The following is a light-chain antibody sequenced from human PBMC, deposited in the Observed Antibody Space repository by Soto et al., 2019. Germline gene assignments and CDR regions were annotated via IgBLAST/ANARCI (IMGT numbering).Light chain of an antibody. Sequence: DIQMTQSPSTLSASVGDRVTITCRASQSISSWLAWYQQKPGKAPKLLIYKASSLESGVPSRFRGGGSGTEFTLTTSSLQPEDAATYYCQNFDSAPQTFGQGTKVDIK. CDR3: QNFDSAPQT. V-gene: IGKV1-5*03. CDR2: KAS. J-gene: IGKJ1*01. CDR1: QSISSW.